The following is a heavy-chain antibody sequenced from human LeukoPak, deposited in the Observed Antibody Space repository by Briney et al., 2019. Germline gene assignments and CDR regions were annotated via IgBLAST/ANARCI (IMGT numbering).Heavy chain of an antibody. D-gene: IGHD5-12*01. V-gene: IGHV3-23*01. CDR1: GFTFSSYA. CDR2: NSGSGGGT. Sequence: GGSLRLSCAASGFTFSSYAMSWVRQAPGKGLEWVSANSGSGGGTYYADSVKGRFTISRDNSKNTLYLQMNSLRAEDTAVYFCAKDGRRGSGYEAYYFDYWGQGTLVTVPS. CDR3: AKDGRRGSGYEAYYFDY. J-gene: IGHJ4*02.